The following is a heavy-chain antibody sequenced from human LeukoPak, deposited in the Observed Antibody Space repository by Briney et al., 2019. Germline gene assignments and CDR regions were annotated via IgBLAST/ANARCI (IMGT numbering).Heavy chain of an antibody. CDR2: IYYSGST. D-gene: IGHD3-10*01. CDR1: GGSISRYY. J-gene: IGHJ4*02. V-gene: IGHV4-59*01. CDR3: ASGQLLSNFDY. Sequence: PSETLSLTCTVSGGSISRYYWSWIRQPPGKGLEWIGYIYYSGSTNYNPSLKSRVTISVDTSKNQFSLKLSSVTAADTAVYYCASGQLLSNFDYWGQGTLVTVSS.